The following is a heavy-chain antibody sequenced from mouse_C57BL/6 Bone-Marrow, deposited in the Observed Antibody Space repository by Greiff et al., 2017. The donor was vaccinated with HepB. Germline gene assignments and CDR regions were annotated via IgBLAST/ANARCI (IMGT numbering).Heavy chain of an antibody. J-gene: IGHJ2*01. V-gene: IGHV1-50*01. D-gene: IGHD2-2*01. CDR1: GYTFTSYW. CDR2: IDPSDSYT. Sequence: VQLQQPGAELVNPGASVKLSCKASGYTFTSYWMQWVKQRPGQGLEWIGEIDPSDSYTNYNQKFKGKATLTVDTSSSTAYMQLSSLTSEDSAVYYCAREGYGYDLDYWGQGTTLTVSS. CDR3: AREGYGYDLDY.